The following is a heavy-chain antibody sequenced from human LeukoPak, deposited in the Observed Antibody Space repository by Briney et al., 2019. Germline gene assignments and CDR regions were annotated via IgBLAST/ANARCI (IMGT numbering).Heavy chain of an antibody. CDR3: ATKQWLAPPPDS. CDR1: GFTFSKYW. D-gene: IGHD6-19*01. CDR2: INTDGTVT. Sequence: GGSLRLSCAASGFTFSKYWMLWVRQAPGKGLESVSRINTDGTVTTYADSVKGRFTVSRDNADNTMFLQMNSVRDEDTTVYYCATKQWLAPPPDSWGQGTPVTVSS. V-gene: IGHV3-74*01. J-gene: IGHJ4*02.